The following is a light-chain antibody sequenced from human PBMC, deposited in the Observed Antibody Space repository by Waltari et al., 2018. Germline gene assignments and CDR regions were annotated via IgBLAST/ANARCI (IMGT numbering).Light chain of an antibody. CDR1: NIGSKS. J-gene: IGLJ3*02. CDR3: QVWADYTDHWV. CDR2: AET. V-gene: IGLV3-21*02. Sequence: SYVMTQPPSVSVAPGQTATISCGANNIGSKSVHWYQQQPGQAPVLVIYAETDRPSGIPERFSGSNSGNTATLTISRVEAGDEADYYCQVWADYTDHWVFGGGTTLTVL.